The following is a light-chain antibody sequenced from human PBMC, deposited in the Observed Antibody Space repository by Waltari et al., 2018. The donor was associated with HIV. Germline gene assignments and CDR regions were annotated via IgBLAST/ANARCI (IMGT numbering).Light chain of an antibody. J-gene: IGLJ3*02. CDR1: SGSISSNS. V-gene: IGLV6-57*01. CDR3: QSYDSSNQWV. Sequence: NFMLAQPTPVSGSPGKTVTMSCTRSSGSISSNSVQWYRQRPDSSPTIVIYEDNQRPSGVPDRFSGSIDSASNSASLTISGLKTEDEADYYCQSYDSSNQWVFGGGTKLTVL. CDR2: EDN.